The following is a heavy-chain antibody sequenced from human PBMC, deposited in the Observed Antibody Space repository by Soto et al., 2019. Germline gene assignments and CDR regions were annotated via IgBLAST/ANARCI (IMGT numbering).Heavy chain of an antibody. V-gene: IGHV1-2*04. J-gene: IGHJ6*02. CDR3: ARDRGYCSSTSCYRGPKYYYHGMDV. D-gene: IGHD2-2*01. CDR1: GYTFTDYH. Sequence: ASVEVACRASGYTFTDYHMHWVRQAPGQGLEWMGWINPTSGGTNYAQKFQGWVTMTRDTSISTAYMELSRLTSDDTAVDYGARDRGYCSSTSCYRGPKYYYHGMDVWGQGTTVTSP. CDR2: INPTSGGT.